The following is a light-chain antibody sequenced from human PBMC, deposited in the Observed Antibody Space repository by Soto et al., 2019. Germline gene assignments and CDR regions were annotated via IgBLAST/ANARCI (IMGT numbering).Light chain of an antibody. CDR1: QSVSSSY. V-gene: IGKV3-20*01. Sequence: ETVLTQSPGTLSLSPGERATLSCRASQSVSSSYLAWYQQKPGQAPSLLIYGAFSRAPGIPDRFSGSGSGSDFTLTISRLEPEDFAVYYCQQYGSSPPWTFGQGTKVEIK. CDR3: QQYGSSPPWT. CDR2: GAF. J-gene: IGKJ1*01.